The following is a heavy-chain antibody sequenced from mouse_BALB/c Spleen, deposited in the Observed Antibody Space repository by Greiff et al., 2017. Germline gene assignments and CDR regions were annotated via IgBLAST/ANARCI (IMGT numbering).Heavy chain of an antibody. J-gene: IGHJ4*01. D-gene: IGHD2-2*01. CDR2: INPGSGGT. CDR1: GYAFTNYL. Sequence: VQLQQSGAELVRPGTSVKVSCKASGYAFTNYLIEWVKQRPGQGLEWIGVINPGSGGTNYNEKFKGKATLTADKSSSTAYMQLSSLTSDDSEVYFCARRLRYYAMDYWGQGTSVTVSS. V-gene: IGHV1-54*01. CDR3: ARRLRYYAMDY.